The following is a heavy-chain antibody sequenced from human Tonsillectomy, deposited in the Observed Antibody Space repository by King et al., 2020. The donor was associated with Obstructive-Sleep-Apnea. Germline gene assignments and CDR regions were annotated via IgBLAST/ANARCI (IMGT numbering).Heavy chain of an antibody. V-gene: IGHV3-30*18. D-gene: IGHD6-13*01. J-gene: IGHJ6*02. Sequence: VQLVESGGGVVQPGRSLRLSCTASGFTFSSYGMHWVRQAPGKGLEWVAVISYDGSNKYDLDSVKGRFTISRDNSKNTLYLQMNSLRPEDTAVYYCAKELIAAAATGGMDVWGQGTTFTVSS. CDR3: AKELIAAAATGGMDV. CDR1: GFTFSSYG. CDR2: ISYDGSNK.